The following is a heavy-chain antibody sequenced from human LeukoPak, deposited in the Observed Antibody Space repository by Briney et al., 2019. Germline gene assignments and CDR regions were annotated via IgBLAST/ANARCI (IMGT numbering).Heavy chain of an antibody. J-gene: IGHJ4*02. CDR1: GFIFSSFS. CDR3: VRGTGAYISETTGGF. CDR2: ILGSRGSP. D-gene: IGHD1-1*01. Sequence: GGSLRLSCAASGFIFSSFSMTWVRQAPGKGLKGVSSILGSRGSPYYADHVKGRFTISRDNSQNTLHLQMNSLIGEDTAVYYCVRGTGAYISETTGGFWGQGTLVSVS. V-gene: IGHV3-23*01.